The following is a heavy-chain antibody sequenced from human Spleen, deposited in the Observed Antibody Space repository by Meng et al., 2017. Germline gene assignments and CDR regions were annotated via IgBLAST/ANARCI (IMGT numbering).Heavy chain of an antibody. CDR3: ARASIDYDYVWGSSTNLYYYYGMDV. J-gene: IGHJ6*02. D-gene: IGHD3-16*01. V-gene: IGHV4-59*01. CDR2: VYDSGST. Sequence: SETLSLTCTVSGGSISSYYWSWIRQPPGKGLEWMGYVYDSGSTHYNPSLKSRVTISVDTSKNQFSLKLSSVTAADTAVYYCARASIDYDYVWGSSTNLYYYYGMDVWGQGTTVTVSS. CDR1: GGSISSYY.